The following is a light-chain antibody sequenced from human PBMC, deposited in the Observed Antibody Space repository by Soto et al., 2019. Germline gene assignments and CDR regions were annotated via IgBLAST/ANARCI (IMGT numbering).Light chain of an antibody. CDR2: DNS. Sequence: QSPLTQPPSVSAAPGQTVTISCYGSGSTIGTNSVSWYQQILGTAPKLLIFDNSKRPSGIPDRFSGSKSGGSATLTIAGIQTGDEGDYFCSSWHNSLRGVVFGGGTKLTVL. CDR1: GSTIGTNS. J-gene: IGLJ2*01. CDR3: SSWHNSLRGVV. V-gene: IGLV1-51*01.